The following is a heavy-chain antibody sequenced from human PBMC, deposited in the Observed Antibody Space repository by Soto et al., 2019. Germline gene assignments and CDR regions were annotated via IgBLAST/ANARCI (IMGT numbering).Heavy chain of an antibody. CDR2: INGGNGHT. J-gene: IGHJ6*02. D-gene: IGHD1-1*01. CDR3: ARGKGMEENYYYYGMDV. Sequence: GASVKVSCKASGYTFSTYSLHWVRQAPGQGLECMGWINGGNGHTGYSQKFKDRVTISRDTPASTAYMELSGLRSEDTAVYYCARGKGMEENYYYYGMDVWGQGTTVTV. CDR1: GYTFSTYS. V-gene: IGHV1-3*01.